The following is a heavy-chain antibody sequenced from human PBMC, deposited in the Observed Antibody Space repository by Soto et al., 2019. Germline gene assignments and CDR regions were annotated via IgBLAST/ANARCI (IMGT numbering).Heavy chain of an antibody. Sequence: QVQLVQSGAEVKKPGASVKVSCKASGCTVTSYGISWVRQAPGQGLEWMGWISAYNGNTNYAQKPQGTVTLTADTSTSTAYREVRSLRSDDTAVYYCARMVMVYVNNWFDPWGQGTLVTVSS. J-gene: IGHJ5*02. CDR1: GCTVTSYG. CDR2: ISAYNGNT. V-gene: IGHV1-18*01. D-gene: IGHD2-8*01. CDR3: ARMVMVYVNNWFDP.